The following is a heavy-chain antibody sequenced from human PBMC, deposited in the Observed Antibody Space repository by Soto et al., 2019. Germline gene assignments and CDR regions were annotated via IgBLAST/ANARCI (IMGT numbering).Heavy chain of an antibody. CDR1: GFTFSSYA. Sequence: QVQLVESGGGVFQPGRSLRLSCAASGFTFSSYAMHWVRQAPGKGLEGVAVISYDGKVKYYADSVKGRFTFSRDNSKTTRSLQLNSLRADDTAVYYWSRRIAPLSEYYFDYWGQGTLVTVSS. CDR3: SRRIAPLSEYYFDY. CDR2: ISYDGKVK. J-gene: IGHJ4*02. D-gene: IGHD6-13*01. V-gene: IGHV3-30*04.